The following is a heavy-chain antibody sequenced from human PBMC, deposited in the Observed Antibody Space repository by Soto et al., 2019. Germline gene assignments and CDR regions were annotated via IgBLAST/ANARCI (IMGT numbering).Heavy chain of an antibody. CDR2: IYHSGSI. V-gene: IGHV4-30-2*01. CDR3: ARGPPFGY. J-gene: IGHJ4*02. CDR1: GGSISSGGYS. Sequence: QLQLQESGSGLVKPSQTLSLTCAVSGGSISSGGYSWSWIRQPPGKGLEWIGYIYHSGSIYHNPSLNKRGPTTGDRAQNQFSLKLSSVTAADTAVYYCARGPPFGYWGQGTLVTVSS.